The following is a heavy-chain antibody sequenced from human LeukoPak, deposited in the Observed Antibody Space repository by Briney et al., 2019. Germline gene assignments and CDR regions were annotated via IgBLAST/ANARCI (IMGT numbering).Heavy chain of an antibody. V-gene: IGHV5-51*01. CDR1: GYSFTSYW. J-gene: IGHJ4*02. CDR3: ARRSSAGLPGRSHFDY. D-gene: IGHD3-10*01. CDR2: IYPGDSDT. Sequence: GESLKISCKGSGYSFTSYWIGWVRQMPGKGLEWMGIIYPGDSDTRYSPSFQGQVTISADESISTAYLQWSSLKASDTAMYYCARRSSAGLPGRSHFDYWGQGTLVTVSS.